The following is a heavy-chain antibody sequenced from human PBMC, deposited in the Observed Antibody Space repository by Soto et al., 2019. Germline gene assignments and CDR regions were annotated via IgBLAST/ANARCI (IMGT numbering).Heavy chain of an antibody. CDR1: GGPTSITKW. CDR2: IDHSGST. J-gene: IGHJ6*02. CDR3: ARWGSVAGRENYYYYGMDV. Sequence: PSETLHLPYAVSGGPTSITKWRGWGRRPPGKGLEWIGEIDHSGSTNYNPSLKSRVTISVDKSKNQFSLKLSSVTAADTAVYYCARWGSVAGRENYYYYGMDVWGQGTTVT. D-gene: IGHD6-19*01. V-gene: IGHV4-4*02.